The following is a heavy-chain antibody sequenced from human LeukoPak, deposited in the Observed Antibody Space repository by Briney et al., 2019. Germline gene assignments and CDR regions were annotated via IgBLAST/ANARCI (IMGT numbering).Heavy chain of an antibody. D-gene: IGHD3-3*01. V-gene: IGHV4-59*01. CDR3: ARGYDGVFDY. Sequence: SETLSLTCTVSGGSISSYYWSWLRQPPGKGLEWIGYIYYSGSTNYNPSLKSRVTISVDTSKNQFSLKLSSVTAADTAVYYCARGYDGVFDYWGQGTLVTVSS. J-gene: IGHJ4*02. CDR1: GGSISSYY. CDR2: IYYSGST.